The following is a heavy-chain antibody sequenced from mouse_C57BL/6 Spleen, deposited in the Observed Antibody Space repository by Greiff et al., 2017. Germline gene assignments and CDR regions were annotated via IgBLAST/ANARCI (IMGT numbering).Heavy chain of an antibody. V-gene: IGHV1-15*01. CDR3: TPTMPFAY. CDR2: IDPETGGT. D-gene: IGHD2-10*01. J-gene: IGHJ3*01. Sequence: VKLMESGAELVRPGASVTLSCKASGYTFTDYEMHWVKQTPVHGLEWIGAIDPETGGTAYNQKFKGKAILTADKSSSTAYMELRSLTSEDSAVYYCTPTMPFAYWGQGTLVTVSA. CDR1: GYTFTDYE.